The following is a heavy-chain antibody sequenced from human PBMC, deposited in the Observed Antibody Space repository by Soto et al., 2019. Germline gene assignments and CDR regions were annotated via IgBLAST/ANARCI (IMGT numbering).Heavy chain of an antibody. V-gene: IGHV3-23*01. CDR2: ISGSGGST. J-gene: IGHJ4*02. CDR3: AKDYSSSGWFDY. Sequence: EVQLLESGGGLVQPGGSLRLSCAASGFTFSSYAMSWVRQAPGKGLEWVSAISGSGGSTYYADSVKSRFTISRDNSKNTLYLQMNSLRAEDTAVYYCAKDYSSSGWFDYWGQGTLVTVSS. CDR1: GFTFSSYA. D-gene: IGHD6-19*01.